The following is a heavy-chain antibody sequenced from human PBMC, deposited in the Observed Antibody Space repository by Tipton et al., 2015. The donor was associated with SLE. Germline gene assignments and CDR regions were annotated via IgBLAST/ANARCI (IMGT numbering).Heavy chain of an antibody. CDR1: GGSISSHY. CDR3: ARRDVEVAPLGFDY. D-gene: IGHD5-24*01. Sequence: TLSLTCSVSGGSISSHYWTWIRQPPGKGLEWIGYIYDSGSTNYNPSLRGRVSISEDKSKNQFSLKLTSVTAADTAVYYCARRDVEVAPLGFDYWGQGTLVTVSS. CDR2: IYDSGST. V-gene: IGHV4-59*11. J-gene: IGHJ4*02.